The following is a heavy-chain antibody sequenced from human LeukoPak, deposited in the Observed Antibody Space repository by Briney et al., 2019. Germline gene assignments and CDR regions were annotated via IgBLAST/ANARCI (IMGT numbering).Heavy chain of an antibody. Sequence: ASVKVSCKASGYTFSAYTIHWVRQAPGQRFEWMGWIDGDSGDTRYSEKFQGRVIFIRDTSTSTAYMELSSLRSEDTAVYYCARDNSGSHTPYYYGMDVWGQGTTVTVSS. CDR2: IDGDSGDT. J-gene: IGHJ6*02. CDR1: GYTFSAYT. CDR3: ARDNSGSHTPYYYGMDV. D-gene: IGHD1-26*01. V-gene: IGHV1-3*01.